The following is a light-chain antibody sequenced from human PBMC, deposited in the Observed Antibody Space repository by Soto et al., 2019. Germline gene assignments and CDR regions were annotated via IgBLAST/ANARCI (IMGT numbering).Light chain of an antibody. CDR2: DVS. J-gene: IGLJ1*01. CDR3: SSYAGTHIV. V-gene: IGLV2-8*01. CDR1: SSDVGGYNF. Sequence: SALAQPPPSSASPGQSVTVSCTGTSSDVGGYNFVSWYQQHPGKAPKLLIYDVSKRPSGVPDRFSGSKSGNTASLTVSGLQAEDEAGYYCSSYAGTHIVFGTGTKATVL.